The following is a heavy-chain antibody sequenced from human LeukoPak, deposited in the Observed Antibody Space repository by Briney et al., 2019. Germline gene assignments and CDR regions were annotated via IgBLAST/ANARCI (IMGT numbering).Heavy chain of an antibody. CDR2: INHSGST. J-gene: IGHJ4*02. Sequence: PSETLSLTCAVYGGSFSGYYWSWIRQPPGKGLEWIGEINHSGSTNYNPSLKSRVTISVDTPKNQFSLKLSSVTAADTAVYYCASLPYYDFWSGYYMGISVWGQGTLVTVSS. CDR3: ASLPYYDFWSGYYMGISV. D-gene: IGHD3-3*01. CDR1: GGSFSGYY. V-gene: IGHV4-34*01.